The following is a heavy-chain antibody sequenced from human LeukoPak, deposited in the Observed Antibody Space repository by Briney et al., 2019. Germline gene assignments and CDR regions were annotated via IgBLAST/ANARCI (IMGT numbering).Heavy chain of an antibody. Sequence: PSETLSLTCTVSGDSVSGVYWSWIRQPPGKGLEWIGYVYYSGDTNYNPSLKSRVTMSLDTSKNQVSLRLSSVTAADTAVYYCARHPFATPFDYWGRGTLVTVSS. CDR3: ARHPFATPFDY. CDR1: GDSVSGVY. CDR2: VYYSGDT. J-gene: IGHJ4*02. D-gene: IGHD2-15*01. V-gene: IGHV4-59*08.